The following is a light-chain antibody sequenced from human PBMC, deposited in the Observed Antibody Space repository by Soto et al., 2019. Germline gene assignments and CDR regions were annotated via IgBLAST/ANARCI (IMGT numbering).Light chain of an antibody. CDR3: QQSLHAPYT. V-gene: IGKV4-1*01. CDR1: QSVLRNNIYA. J-gene: IGKJ2*01. CDR2: LAS. Sequence: DIVMTQSPHSLAVSLSESTTINCKSSQSVLRNNIYALGWYQHKPGPRPRLIIYLASTLQSGVPDRFSGSGSGTDFTLTIRSVEADDVAVYYCQQSLHAPYTFGQRAKLEIK.